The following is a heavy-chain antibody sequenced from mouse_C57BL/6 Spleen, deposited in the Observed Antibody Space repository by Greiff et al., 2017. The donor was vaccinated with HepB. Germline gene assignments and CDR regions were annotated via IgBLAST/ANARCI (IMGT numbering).Heavy chain of an antibody. D-gene: IGHD2-1*01. CDR3: ARGGNYHYYFDY. V-gene: IGHV5-17*01. J-gene: IGHJ2*01. CDR1: GFTFSDYG. CDR2: ISSGSSTI. Sequence: EVMLVESGGGLVKPGGSLKLSCAASGFTFSDYGMHWVRQAPEKGLEWVAYISSGSSTIYYADTVKGRFTISRDTAKNTLFLQMTSLRSEDTAMYYCARGGNYHYYFDYWGQGTTLTVSS.